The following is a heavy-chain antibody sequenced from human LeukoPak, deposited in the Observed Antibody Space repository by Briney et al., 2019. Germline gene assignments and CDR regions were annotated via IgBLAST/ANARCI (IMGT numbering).Heavy chain of an antibody. CDR1: GFTFSSYA. D-gene: IGHD1-7*01. Sequence: PGGSLRLSCAPSGFTFSSYATSWVRQAPGKGLEWVSGISGGGGITDYADSVKGRFTISRDNSKNTLYLQMNSLRAEDTAVYYCAKNPGYNWNYGYSDYWGQGTLVTVSS. CDR2: ISGGGGIT. J-gene: IGHJ4*02. V-gene: IGHV3-23*01. CDR3: AKNPGYNWNYGYSDY.